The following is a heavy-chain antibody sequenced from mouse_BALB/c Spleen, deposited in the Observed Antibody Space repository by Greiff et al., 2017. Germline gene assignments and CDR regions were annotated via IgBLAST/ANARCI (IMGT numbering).Heavy chain of an antibody. CDR1: GFTFSSYA. V-gene: IGHV5-6-5*01. J-gene: IGHJ2*01. CDR2: ISSGGST. D-gene: IGHD2-3*01. CDR3: ARGRDDGYYAY. Sequence: EVKLVESGGDLVKPGGSLKLSCAASGFTFSSYAMSWVRQTPEKRLEWVASISSGGSTYYPDSVKGRFTISRDNARNILYLQMSSLRSEDTAMYYCARGRDDGYYAYWGQGTTLTVSS.